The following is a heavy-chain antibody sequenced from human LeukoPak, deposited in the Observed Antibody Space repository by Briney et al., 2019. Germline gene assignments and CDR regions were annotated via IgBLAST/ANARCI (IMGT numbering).Heavy chain of an antibody. D-gene: IGHD4-17*01. J-gene: IGHJ4*02. CDR2: IYYTGSA. CDR3: ARDARYGDYYYGY. CDR1: GDSISGFY. V-gene: IGHV4-59*12. Sequence: SETLSLTCTVSGDSISGFYWSWIRQPPGKGLDWIGYIYYTGSANYNPSLKSRVTISVDTSKNQFSLRLSSVTAADTAVYYCARDARYGDYYYGYWGQGTLVTVSS.